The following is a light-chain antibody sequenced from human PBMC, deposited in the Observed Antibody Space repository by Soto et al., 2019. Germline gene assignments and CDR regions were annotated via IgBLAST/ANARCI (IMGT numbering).Light chain of an antibody. CDR1: QSISNW. Sequence: DIQMTQSPSTLSASLGDRVSITCRASQSISNWLAWYQQKPGKAPKLLIYDASSLESGVPQRFSGSGSGTEFTLTISSLQTDDFSTYYCQQYHSYWTFGQGTKVDI. CDR3: QQYHSYWT. V-gene: IGKV1-5*01. J-gene: IGKJ1*01. CDR2: DAS.